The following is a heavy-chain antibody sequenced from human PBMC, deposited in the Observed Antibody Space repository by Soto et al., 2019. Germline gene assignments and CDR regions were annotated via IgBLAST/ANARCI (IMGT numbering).Heavy chain of an antibody. Sequence: SETLSLTCAVYGGSFSGYYWSWIRQPPGKGLEWIGEINHSGSTNYNPSLKSRVTISVDTSKNQFSLKLSSVTAADTAVYYCARLPYNWNYRADWFDPWGQGTLVTVSS. J-gene: IGHJ5*02. D-gene: IGHD1-7*01. CDR3: ARLPYNWNYRADWFDP. V-gene: IGHV4-34*01. CDR1: GGSFSGYY. CDR2: INHSGST.